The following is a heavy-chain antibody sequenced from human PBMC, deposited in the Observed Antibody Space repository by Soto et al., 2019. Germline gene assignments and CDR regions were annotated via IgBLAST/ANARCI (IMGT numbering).Heavy chain of an antibody. V-gene: IGHV3-30*14. CDR3: ARVPGHMVAILYIFPLDGREALSDVDD. Sequence: QMQLVESGGGAVQPGRSLRLSCAASGFTFSYYPMHWVRQAPGKGLEWVAVISFDGSNKYYADSVKGRFTISRDNSKTTLYLQMNNLRGEDTAVYYCARVPGHMVAILYIFPLDGREALSDVDDWGQGTTVTVSS. CDR2: ISFDGSNK. D-gene: IGHD5-12*01. J-gene: IGHJ6*02. CDR1: GFTFSYYP.